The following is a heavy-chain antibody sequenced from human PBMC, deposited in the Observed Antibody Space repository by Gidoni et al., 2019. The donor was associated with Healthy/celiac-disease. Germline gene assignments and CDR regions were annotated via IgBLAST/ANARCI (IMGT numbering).Heavy chain of an antibody. CDR1: GFTFSSSA. CDR2: SSGSGGST. CDR3: AKHDSQTRIAAAGTNKYFQH. V-gene: IGHV3-23*01. D-gene: IGHD6-13*01. J-gene: IGHJ1*01. Sequence: EVQLLESGVGLVQPGGSLRLSCAASGFTFSSSAMSWVRQATGTGLEWVSASSGSGGSTYYADSGKGRFTISRDNAKNTRYLKMNSLRAEDTAVYYCAKHDSQTRIAAAGTNKYFQHWGQGTLVTVSS.